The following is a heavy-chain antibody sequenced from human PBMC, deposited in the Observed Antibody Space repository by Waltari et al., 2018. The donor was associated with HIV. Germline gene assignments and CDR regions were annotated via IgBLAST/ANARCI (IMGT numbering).Heavy chain of an antibody. J-gene: IGHJ3*02. CDR1: GGSFSGYY. V-gene: IGHV4-34*01. Sequence: QVQLQQWGAGLLKPSETLSLPCGVYGGSFSGYYCSWIREPPGKGLEWIGEINHSGSTNYNQSIKSRVTISVDTSKKQFSLKLSSVTAADTAVYYCARRGYSSGWYYAFDIWGQGTMVTVSS. D-gene: IGHD6-19*01. CDR2: INHSGST. CDR3: ARRGYSSGWYYAFDI.